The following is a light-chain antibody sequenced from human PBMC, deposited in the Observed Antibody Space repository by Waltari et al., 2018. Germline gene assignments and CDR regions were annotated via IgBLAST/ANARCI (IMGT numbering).Light chain of an antibody. CDR3: LQYHEWPYT. CDR1: QSVSNN. CDR2: AAF. Sequence: EIVMIQSPANLSVSPGASATISCRASQSVSNNVAWYQQTPGRAPRLLIYAAFSTSTNIPPRFAGSGSGTEFSLTIGSLQSEDFAVYYCLQYHEWPYTFGQGTTVEIK. V-gene: IGKV3-15*01. J-gene: IGKJ2*01.